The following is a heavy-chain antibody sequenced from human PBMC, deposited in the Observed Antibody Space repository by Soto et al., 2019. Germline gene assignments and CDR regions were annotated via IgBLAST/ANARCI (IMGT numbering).Heavy chain of an antibody. CDR2: ISYDDSDK. CDR1: GFTLSNDG. V-gene: IGHV3-30*18. Sequence: QVQLVESGGGVVQPGRSLRLSCAASGFTLSNDGMHWVRQAPGKGLEWVGFISYDDSDKYYADSVKGRFTISRDNSKNTLYLQMHSLRAEDTAVYYCAKDPHITSSGNWFDPWGQGTLVTVSS. CDR3: AKDPHITSSGNWFDP. D-gene: IGHD6-6*01. J-gene: IGHJ5*02.